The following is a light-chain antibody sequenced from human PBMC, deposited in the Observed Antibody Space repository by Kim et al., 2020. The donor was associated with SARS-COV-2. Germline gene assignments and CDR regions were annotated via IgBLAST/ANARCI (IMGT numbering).Light chain of an antibody. J-gene: IGLJ2*01. CDR1: SLRKYY. CDR2: AKD. CDR3: TSRDSRGKVV. Sequence: SSELTQDPAVSVALGQTVRITCQGDSLRKYYTTWYQQKARQAPVLVFHAKDKRPSGVPDRFSGPTSGNTASLTITGAQAADEADYYSTSRDSRGKVVFGG. V-gene: IGLV3-19*01.